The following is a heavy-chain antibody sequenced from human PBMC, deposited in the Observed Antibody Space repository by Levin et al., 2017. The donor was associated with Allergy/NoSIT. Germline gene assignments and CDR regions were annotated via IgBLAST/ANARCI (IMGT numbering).Heavy chain of an antibody. D-gene: IGHD3-22*01. CDR1: GDSISSGGYY. J-gene: IGHJ4*02. Sequence: SETLSLTCTVSGDSISSGGYYWSWIRQFPGKGLEWIGYIYYSGRTYFNDYNPSLKSRLTISGDPSKSQFSLNLSSVTSADTAVYYCARDSSGYGMFRYWGQGSLVTVSS. CDR2: IYYSGRT. V-gene: IGHV4-31*03. CDR3: ARDSSGYGMFRY.